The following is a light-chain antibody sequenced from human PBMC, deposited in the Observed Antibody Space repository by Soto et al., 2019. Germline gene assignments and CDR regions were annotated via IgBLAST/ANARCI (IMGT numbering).Light chain of an antibody. CDR1: SSDVGSYNL. CDR2: EGS. J-gene: IGLJ1*01. Sequence: QSALTQPASVSGSPGQSITISCTGTSSDVGSYNLVSWYQQHPGKAPKLMIYEGSKRPSGVSNRFSGSKSGNTASLTISGLPDEDEADSYCCAYAGSSTFAYVFGTGTKVTVL. V-gene: IGLV2-23*03. CDR3: CAYAGSSTFAYV.